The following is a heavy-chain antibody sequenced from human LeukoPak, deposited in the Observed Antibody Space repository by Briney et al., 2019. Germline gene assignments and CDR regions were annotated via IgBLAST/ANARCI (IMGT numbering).Heavy chain of an antibody. CDR2: INPNSGGT. J-gene: IGHJ4*02. CDR3: ASSKQWLGVDY. D-gene: IGHD6-19*01. Sequence: GASVKVSCKASGYTFTSYGISWVRQAPGQGLEWMGWINPNSGGTNYAQKFQGRVTMTRDTSISTAYMELSRLRSDDTAVYYCASSKQWLGVDYWGQGTLVTVSS. V-gene: IGHV1-2*02. CDR1: GYTFTSYG.